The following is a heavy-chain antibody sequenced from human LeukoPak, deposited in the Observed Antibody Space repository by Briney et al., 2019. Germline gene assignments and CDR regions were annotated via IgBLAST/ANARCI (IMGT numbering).Heavy chain of an antibody. V-gene: IGHV4-39*07. D-gene: IGHD3-10*01. CDR1: GGSISYY. CDR2: IYYSGST. CDR3: AREFYYYGSGKPYYYYYMDV. Sequence: SETLSLTCTVFGGSISYYWGWIRQPPGKGLEWIGSIYYSGSTNYNPSLKSRVTISVDTSKNQFSLKLSSVTAADTAVYYCAREFYYYGSGKPYYYYYMDVWGKGTTVTVSS. J-gene: IGHJ6*03.